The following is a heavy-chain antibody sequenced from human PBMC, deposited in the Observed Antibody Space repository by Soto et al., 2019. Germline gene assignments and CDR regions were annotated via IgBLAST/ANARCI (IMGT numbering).Heavy chain of an antibody. CDR1: GFTFRSYW. CDR2: IKQDGSET. V-gene: IGHV3-7*04. J-gene: IGHJ4*02. CDR3: ARGWGSQWEPSGY. Sequence: EVQLVESGGGSVQPGGSLRLSCVASGFTFRSYWMTWVRQAPGKGLEWVANIKQDGSETYYVGSVKGRFTFSRDNDRDSLYLQMSSLRDEDTAIYYCARGWGSQWEPSGYWGQGTLVTVSS. D-gene: IGHD1-26*01.